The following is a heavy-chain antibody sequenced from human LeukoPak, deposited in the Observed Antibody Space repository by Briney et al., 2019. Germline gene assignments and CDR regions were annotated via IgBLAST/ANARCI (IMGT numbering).Heavy chain of an antibody. Sequence: GRSLRPSCAASGFTFSSYGMHWVRQAPGKGLEWVAVISYDGSNKYYADSVKGRFTISRDNSKNTLYLQMNSLRAEDTAVYYCAKGDYGDTAGGIPAIYYYYYGMDVWGKGTTVTVSS. CDR1: GFTFSSYG. V-gene: IGHV3-30*18. CDR3: AKGDYGDTAGGIPAIYYYYYGMDV. CDR2: ISYDGSNK. D-gene: IGHD4-17*01. J-gene: IGHJ6*04.